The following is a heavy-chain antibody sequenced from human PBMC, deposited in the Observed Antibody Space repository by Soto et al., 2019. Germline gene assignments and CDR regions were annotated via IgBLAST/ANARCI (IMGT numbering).Heavy chain of an antibody. CDR3: VRAARYDFRSGYYPPDNWFDP. V-gene: IGHV1-69*01. D-gene: IGHD3-3*01. J-gene: IGHJ5*02. CDR1: GGTFSSYA. Sequence: QVQLVQSGAEVKKPGSSVKVSCKASGGTFSSYAISWVRQAPGQGLEWMGGLIPIFGTANYAQKFQGRVTITADESTSTAYMELSSLISEDTAVYYCVRAARYDFRSGYYPPDNWFDPWGQGTLVTVSS. CDR2: LIPIFGTA.